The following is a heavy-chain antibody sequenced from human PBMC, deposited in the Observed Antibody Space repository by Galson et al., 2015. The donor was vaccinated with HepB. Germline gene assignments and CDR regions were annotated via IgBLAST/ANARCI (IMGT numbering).Heavy chain of an antibody. D-gene: IGHD3-22*01. J-gene: IGHJ4*02. CDR1: GYTLTELS. CDR2: FDPEDGET. V-gene: IGHV1-24*01. Sequence: TVKVSCKVSGYTLTELSMHWVRQAPGKGLEWMGGFDPEDGETIYAQKFQGRVTMTEDTSTDTAYMELSSLRSEDTAVYYCATENYYDRYFDYRGQGTLVTVSS. CDR3: ATENYYDRYFDY.